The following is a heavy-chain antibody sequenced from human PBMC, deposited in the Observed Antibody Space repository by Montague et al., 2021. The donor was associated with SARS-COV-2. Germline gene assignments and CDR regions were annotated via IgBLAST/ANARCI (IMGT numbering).Heavy chain of an antibody. CDR1: GFSIGSGDY. CDR2: IYHSGTT. J-gene: IGHJ3*02. CDR3: VREKAGGLRNAFDI. Sequence: SETLSLTCTVSGFSIGSGDYWGWIRQPPGKGLEWIGSIYHSGTTYYNPSLQSRLTMSIDTSTNQFSLRLTSVTAADTAVFFCVREKAGGLRNAFDIWGQGKTVTVSS. V-gene: IGHV4-38-2*02.